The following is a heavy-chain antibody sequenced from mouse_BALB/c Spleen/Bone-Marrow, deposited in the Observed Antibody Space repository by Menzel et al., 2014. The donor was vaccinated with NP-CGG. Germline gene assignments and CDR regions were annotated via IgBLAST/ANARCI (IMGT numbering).Heavy chain of an antibody. CDR1: GFNIKDTY. CDR3: ASYYRYSFDY. D-gene: IGHD2-14*01. J-gene: IGHJ2*01. V-gene: IGHV14-3*02. Sequence: VQLQQSGAELVKPGASVKLSCTGSGFNIKDTYMHWVKPEPVQGLEWIGRIDPANGNTKYDPKFQGKATITADTSSNTAYLQLSSLTSEDTAAYYCASYYRYSFDYWGQGTTLTVSS. CDR2: IDPANGNT.